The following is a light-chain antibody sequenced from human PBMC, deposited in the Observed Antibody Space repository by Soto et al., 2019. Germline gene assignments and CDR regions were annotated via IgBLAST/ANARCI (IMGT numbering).Light chain of an antibody. CDR1: SCSVSTSNY. J-gene: IGLJ3*02. V-gene: IGLV8-61*01. CDR2: STN. CDR3: VLYLGSAVWV. Sequence: QTVVTQEPSFSVSPGRTVTLTCGLSSCSVSTSNYPTWYQQTPGQAPRTLIYSTNTRSSGVPDRFSGSILGSKAALTITGAQSDDESDYYCVLYLGSAVWVFGGGTKLTVL.